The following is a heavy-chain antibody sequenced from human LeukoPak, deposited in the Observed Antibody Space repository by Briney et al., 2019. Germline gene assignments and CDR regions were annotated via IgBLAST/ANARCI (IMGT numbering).Heavy chain of an antibody. Sequence: ASVTGSCKASGYTFTGYYMHWVRQAPGQGLEWMGWINPNSGGTNYAQKFQGRVTMTRDTSISTAYMELSRLRSDDTAVYYCARDSVGATSDIWGQGTMVTVSS. CDR3: ARDSVGATSDI. V-gene: IGHV1-2*02. D-gene: IGHD1-26*01. CDR1: GYTFTGYY. CDR2: INPNSGGT. J-gene: IGHJ3*02.